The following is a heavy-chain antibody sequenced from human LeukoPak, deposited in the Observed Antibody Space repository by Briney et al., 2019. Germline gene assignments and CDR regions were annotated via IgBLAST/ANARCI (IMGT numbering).Heavy chain of an antibody. CDR1: GFTVSNNY. V-gene: IGHV3-66*01. Sequence: GGSLTLSCAASGFTVSNNYMRWVRQAPGKGLEWVSLIYSGGSTYYADSVKGRFIISRDNSKNTLYLQMNSLRAEDTAVYYCAKDGTSSGWTAYYFDYWGQGTLVTVSS. D-gene: IGHD6-19*01. CDR2: IYSGGST. CDR3: AKDGTSSGWTAYYFDY. J-gene: IGHJ4*02.